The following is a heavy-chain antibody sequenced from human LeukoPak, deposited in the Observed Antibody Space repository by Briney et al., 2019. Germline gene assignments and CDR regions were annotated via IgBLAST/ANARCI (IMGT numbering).Heavy chain of an antibody. V-gene: IGHV3-NL1*01. D-gene: IGHD3-10*01. J-gene: IGHJ4*02. CDR3: ARDALLWFGPINYFDY. CDR1: GFIFRSYG. CDR2: IYTNGRDT. Sequence: PGGSLRLSCAASGFIFRSYGMNWVRQAPGKGLEWVSGIYTNGRDTRYADSVKGRFTISRDNSKNTLYLQMNSLRDEDTAVYYCARDALLWFGPINYFDYWGQGTLVTVSS.